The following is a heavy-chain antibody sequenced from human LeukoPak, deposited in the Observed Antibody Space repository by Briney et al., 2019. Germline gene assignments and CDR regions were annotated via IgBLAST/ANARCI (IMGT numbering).Heavy chain of an antibody. Sequence: ASVKVSCKASGYTFTSYGISWVRQAPGQGREWMGWINPNSGGTNYAQKFQGRVTMTRDTSISTAYMELSRLRSDDTAVYYCARDLGLGATPFDYWGQGTLVTVSS. CDR1: GYTFTSYG. J-gene: IGHJ4*02. CDR3: ARDLGLGATPFDY. V-gene: IGHV1-2*02. CDR2: INPNSGGT. D-gene: IGHD1-26*01.